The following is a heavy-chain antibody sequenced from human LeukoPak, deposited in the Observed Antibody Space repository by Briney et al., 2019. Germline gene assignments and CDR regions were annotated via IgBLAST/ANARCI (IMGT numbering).Heavy chain of an antibody. CDR3: AREDGAVFDY. Sequence: SETLSLTCTVSGYSISSGYYWGWIRQPPGKGLEWIGSGSTYYNPSLKSRVTISVDTSKNQFSLKLSSVTAADTAVYYCAREDGAVFDYWGQGTLVTVSS. J-gene: IGHJ4*02. V-gene: IGHV4-38-2*02. CDR1: GYSISSGYY. CDR2: SGST. D-gene: IGHD4-17*01.